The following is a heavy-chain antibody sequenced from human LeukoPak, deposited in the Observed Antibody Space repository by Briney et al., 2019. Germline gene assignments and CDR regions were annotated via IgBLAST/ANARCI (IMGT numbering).Heavy chain of an antibody. CDR1: GYTFTSYD. V-gene: IGHV1-8*01. J-gene: IGHJ4*02. D-gene: IGHD3-3*01. CDR2: MNPNSGNT. Sequence: ASVKVSCKASGYTFTSYDIHWVRQATGQGLEWMGWMNPNSGNTGYAQKFQGRVTMTRNTSISTAYMELSSLRSEDTAVYYCARGQRFTIFGVVKGYYFDYWGQGTLVTVSS. CDR3: ARGQRFTIFGVVKGYYFDY.